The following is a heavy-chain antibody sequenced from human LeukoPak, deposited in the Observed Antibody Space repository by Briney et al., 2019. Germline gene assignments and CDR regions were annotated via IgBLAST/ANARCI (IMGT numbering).Heavy chain of an antibody. CDR2: IDPFDSYT. CDR3: ARHCGAVTAFFDY. Sequence: GESLRISCKGSGFSFTSYWITWVRQMPGKGLEWMGRIDPFDSYTKYSPSFQGHVTISVDKSISTAYLQWSSLKASDTAMYYCARHCGAVTAFFDYWGQGTLVTVSS. D-gene: IGHD2-21*02. J-gene: IGHJ4*02. CDR1: GFSFTSYW. V-gene: IGHV5-10-1*01.